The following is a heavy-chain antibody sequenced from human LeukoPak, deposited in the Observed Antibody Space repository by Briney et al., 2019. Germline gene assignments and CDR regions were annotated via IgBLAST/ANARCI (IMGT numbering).Heavy chain of an antibody. V-gene: IGHV4-59*01. CDR2: IYYSGST. Sequence: SSETLSLACTVSGGSISSYYWSWIRQPPGKGLEWIGYIYYSGSTNYNPSLKSRVTISVDTSKNQFSLKLSSVTAADTAVYYCARGELLWFGELSWFDPWGQGTLVTVSS. CDR3: ARGELLWFGELSWFDP. CDR1: GGSISSYY. J-gene: IGHJ5*02. D-gene: IGHD3-10*01.